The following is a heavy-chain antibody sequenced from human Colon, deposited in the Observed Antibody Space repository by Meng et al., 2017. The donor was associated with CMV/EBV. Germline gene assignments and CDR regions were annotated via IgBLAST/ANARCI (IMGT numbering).Heavy chain of an antibody. V-gene: IGHV3-30*04. J-gene: IGHJ4*02. D-gene: IGHD3-22*01. CDR2: ISYDGSNK. CDR3: ARSKSEVLTD. CDR1: GFSLRASA. Sequence: GGSLRLSCTATGFSLRASAMFWVRQPPGKGLEWVAVISYDGSNKYYPDSVKGQFTVSRDNPDNTIYLQLDSLRPEDTALYYCARSKSEVLTDWGQGTLVTVSS.